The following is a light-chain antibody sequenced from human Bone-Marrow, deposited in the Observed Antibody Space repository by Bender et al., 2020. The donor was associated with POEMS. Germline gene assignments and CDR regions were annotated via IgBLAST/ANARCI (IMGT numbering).Light chain of an antibody. Sequence: QSVLTQPPSASGTPGQRVTISCSGSSSNIGSHYVYWYQQLPGTAPKLLIYRSNQRPSGVPDRFSGSKSGTSASLAISGLRSEDEADYHCAAWDDSLSGVVFGGGTKLTVL. CDR2: RSN. J-gene: IGLJ2*01. V-gene: IGLV1-47*01. CDR3: AAWDDSLSGVV. CDR1: SSNIGSHY.